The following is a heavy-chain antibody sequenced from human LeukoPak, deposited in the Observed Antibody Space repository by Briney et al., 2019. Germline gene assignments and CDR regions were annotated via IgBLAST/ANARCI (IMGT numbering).Heavy chain of an antibody. Sequence: GGSLRLSCAASGFTFSSYGMHWVRQAPGKGLEWVAVISYDGSNKYYADSVKGRFTISRDNSKNTLYLQMNSLRAEDTAVYYCAKYYDILTGYPTYYFDYWGQGTLVTVSS. CDR1: GFTFSSYG. V-gene: IGHV3-30*18. D-gene: IGHD3-9*01. CDR3: AKYYDILTGYPTYYFDY. J-gene: IGHJ4*02. CDR2: ISYDGSNK.